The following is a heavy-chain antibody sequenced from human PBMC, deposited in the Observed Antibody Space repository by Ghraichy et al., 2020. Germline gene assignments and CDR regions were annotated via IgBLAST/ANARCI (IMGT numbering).Heavy chain of an antibody. V-gene: IGHV3-21*01. CDR2: ISSSSSYI. J-gene: IGHJ4*02. D-gene: IGHD2-21*02. CDR1: GFTFSSYS. Sequence: GGSLRLSCAASGFTFSSYSMNWVRQAPGKGLEWVSSISSSSSYIYYADSVKGRFTISRDNAKNSLYLQMNSLRAEDTAVYYCARVPRDCGGDCYSDYWGQGTLVTISS. CDR3: ARVPRDCGGDCYSDY.